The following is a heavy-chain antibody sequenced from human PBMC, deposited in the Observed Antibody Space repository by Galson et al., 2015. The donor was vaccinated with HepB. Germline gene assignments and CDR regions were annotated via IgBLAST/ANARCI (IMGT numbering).Heavy chain of an antibody. CDR2: ISAYNGNT. J-gene: IGHJ5*02. V-gene: IGHV1-18*04. CDR1: GYTFTSYG. CDR3: ARRACWDWGTRGCWFDP. Sequence: SVKVSCKASGYTFTSYGISWVRQAPGQGLEWMGWISAYNGNTNYAQKLQGRVTMTTDTSTSTAYMELRSLRSDDTAVYYCARRACWDWGTRGCWFDPWARAPWSPSPQ. D-gene: IGHD3-16*01.